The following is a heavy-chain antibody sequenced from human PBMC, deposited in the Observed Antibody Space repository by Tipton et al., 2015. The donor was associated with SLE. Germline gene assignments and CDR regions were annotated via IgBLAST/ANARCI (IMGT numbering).Heavy chain of an antibody. D-gene: IGHD2-21*01. CDR3: ARGCGGDCLIPEYFQH. V-gene: IGHV4-4*07. CDR1: GGSFSSYY. Sequence: TLSLTCTVSGGSFSSYYWSWIRQPAGKGLEWIGRIYTSGSTNYNPSLKSRVTISVDTSKNQFSLKLSPVTAADTAVYYCARGCGGDCLIPEYFQHWGQGTLVTVSS. CDR2: IYTSGST. J-gene: IGHJ1*01.